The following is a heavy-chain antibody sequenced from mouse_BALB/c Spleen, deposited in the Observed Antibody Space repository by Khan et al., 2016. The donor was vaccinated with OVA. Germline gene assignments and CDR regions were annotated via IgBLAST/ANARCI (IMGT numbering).Heavy chain of an antibody. J-gene: IGHJ3*01. CDR1: GFTFSDYY. Sequence: EVELVESGGGLVKPGGSLKLSCAASGFTFSDYYMYWVRQTPEKRLEWVATISDGGSYPYFPDSVEGRFTISRDNAKNNLYLQLISLKSEDTAMYYCTRGWYGAFGYWGQGTLVTVSA. CDR3: TRGWYGAFGY. CDR2: ISDGGSYP. V-gene: IGHV5-4*02. D-gene: IGHD1-1*02.